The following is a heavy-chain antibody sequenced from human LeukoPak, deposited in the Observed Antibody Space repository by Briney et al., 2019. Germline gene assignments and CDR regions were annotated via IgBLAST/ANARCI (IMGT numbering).Heavy chain of an antibody. CDR3: AREHRPYYYYGMDV. V-gene: IGHV4-59*01. J-gene: IGHJ6*02. CDR2: IYYSGST. CDR1: GGSISSYY. Sequence: SETLSLTCTVSGGSISSYYWSWIRQPPGEGLEWIGYIYYSGSTNYNPSLKSRVTISVDTSKNQFSLKLSSVTAADTAVYYCAREHRPYYYYGMDVWGQGTTVTVSS.